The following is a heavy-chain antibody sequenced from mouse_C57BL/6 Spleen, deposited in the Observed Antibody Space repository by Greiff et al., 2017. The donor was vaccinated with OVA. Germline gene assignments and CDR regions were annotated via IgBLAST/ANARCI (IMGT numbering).Heavy chain of an antibody. CDR3: ANEMDY. V-gene: IGHV1-39*01. CDR2: INPYNGPT. J-gene: IGHJ4*01. Sequence: VHVKQPGTELVKPGASVKLSCKASGYSFTDYIMHWVKRSNGKSLEWIGVINPYNGPTSYNQKFKSKATLTVDKSSSTAYMQLNSLASEDSAFYYCANEMDYWGQGTSDTVS. CDR1: GYSFTDYI.